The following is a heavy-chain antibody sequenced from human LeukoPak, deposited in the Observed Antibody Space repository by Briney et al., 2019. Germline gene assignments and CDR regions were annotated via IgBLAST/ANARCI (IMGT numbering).Heavy chain of an antibody. CDR2: IRSKKVFGGAI. CDR3: TRDWWRLGFDY. CDR1: GSTFGDYG. J-gene: IGHJ4*02. Sequence: SGGSLRLSCTAFGSTFGDYGLSWFRQAPGKGLEWIGFIRSKKVFGGAIEYAASVKGRFTFSRDDSKSIAYLHMNDLRTDDTAVYYCTRDWWRLGFDYWGQGTLVTVSS. D-gene: IGHD2-21*02. V-gene: IGHV3-49*03.